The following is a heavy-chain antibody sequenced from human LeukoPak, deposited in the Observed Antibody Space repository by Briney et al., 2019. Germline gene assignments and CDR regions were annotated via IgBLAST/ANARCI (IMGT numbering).Heavy chain of an antibody. J-gene: IGHJ4*02. CDR3: AKDPRRGVGFVGATFDY. V-gene: IGHV3-30*02. D-gene: IGHD1-26*01. CDR2: IRYA. Sequence: GGSLRLSCEASGFTFSSYGMHWVRQAPGKGLEWVAFIRYADSVKGRFTISRDNSKNTLYLQMNSLRAEDTAVYYCAKDPRRGVGFVGATFDYWGQGTLVGVSS. CDR1: GFTFSSYG.